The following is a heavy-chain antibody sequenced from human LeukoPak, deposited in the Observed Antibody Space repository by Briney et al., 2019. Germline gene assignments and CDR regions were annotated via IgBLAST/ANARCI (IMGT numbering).Heavy chain of an antibody. V-gene: IGHV3-72*01. D-gene: IGHD5-12*01. CDR3: ARGLNGNDFGDIH. CDR1: GFTFSDYY. J-gene: IGHJ4*02. Sequence: RGSLRLSCTAPGFTFSDYYMDWVRQAPGKGPEWVGRTRDKAHSYTTEYAASVKGRFTISRDDSKNSLYLQMNSLKTEDTAVYYCARGLNGNDFGDIHWGQGTLVTVSS. CDR2: TRDKAHSYTT.